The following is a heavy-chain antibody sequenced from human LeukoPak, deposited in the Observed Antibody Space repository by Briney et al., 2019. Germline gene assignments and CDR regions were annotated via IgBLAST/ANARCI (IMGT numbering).Heavy chain of an antibody. J-gene: IGHJ6*04. Sequence: GRSLRLSCAASGFTFSSYAMHWVRQAPGKGLEWVAVISYDGSNKYYADSVKGRFTISRDNSKNTLYLQMNSLRAEDTAVYYCARDQVRFCSSTSCLDYYGMGVWGKGTPVNVSS. D-gene: IGHD2-2*01. CDR2: ISYDGSNK. CDR3: ARDQVRFCSSTSCLDYYGMGV. V-gene: IGHV3-30*04. CDR1: GFTFSSYA.